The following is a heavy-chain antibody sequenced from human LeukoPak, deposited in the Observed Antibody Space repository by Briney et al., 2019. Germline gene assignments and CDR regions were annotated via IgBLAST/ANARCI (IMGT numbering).Heavy chain of an antibody. CDR1: GGSISSGGYY. D-gene: IGHD5-18*01. CDR2: IYYSGST. J-gene: IGHJ4*02. V-gene: IGHV4-31*03. CDR3: ARVGYSYGLGYSDY. Sequence: SQTLSLTCTVSGGSISSGGYYWSWIRQHPGKGLEWIGYIYYSGSTYHNPSLKSRVTMSVDTSKNQFSLKLSSVTAADTAVYYCARVGYSYGLGYSDYWGQGTLVTVSS.